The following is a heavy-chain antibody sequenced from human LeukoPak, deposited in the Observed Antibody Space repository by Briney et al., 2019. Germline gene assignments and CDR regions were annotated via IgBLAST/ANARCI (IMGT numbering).Heavy chain of an antibody. D-gene: IGHD6-19*01. V-gene: IGHV4-59*08. CDR2: IYHTGAT. Sequence: SETPSLTCTVSGASISSYYWTWIRQSPGQGLEWIGYIYHTGATSYNPSLKSRVTMSIDTSKKQFSLKLTSVTAADTAVYFCARYGVSGWVIDNWGQGTLVTVSS. CDR3: ARYGVSGWVIDN. CDR1: GASISSYY. J-gene: IGHJ4*02.